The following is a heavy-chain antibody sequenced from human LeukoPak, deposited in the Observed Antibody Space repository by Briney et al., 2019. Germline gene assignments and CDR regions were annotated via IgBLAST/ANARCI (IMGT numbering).Heavy chain of an antibody. CDR3: ARVERRYSYGPDAFDI. D-gene: IGHD5-18*01. CDR2: IYSGGST. CDR1: GFTVSSNY. Sequence: GGSLRLSCAASGFTVSSNYMSWVRQAPGKGLEWVSVIYSGGSTYYADSVKGRFTISRDNSKNTLYLQMNSLRAEDTAVYYCARVERRYSYGPDAFDIWGQGTMVTVSS. J-gene: IGHJ3*02. V-gene: IGHV3-53*01.